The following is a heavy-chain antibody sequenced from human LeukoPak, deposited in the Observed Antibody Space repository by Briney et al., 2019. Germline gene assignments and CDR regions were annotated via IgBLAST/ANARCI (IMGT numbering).Heavy chain of an antibody. D-gene: IGHD1-26*01. CDR3: ARRRATVDYSMDV. CDR2: IYSGGDT. V-gene: IGHV3-53*01. Sequence: PGVSLRLSCAASGFTFSNYRMSWVRQAPGKGLEWLTVIYSGGDTYYIDSVKGRFAISRDNSRNTVYLQMNSLRADDTAVYYCARRRATVDYSMDVWGKGTTVTVSS. CDR1: GFTFSNYR. J-gene: IGHJ6*03.